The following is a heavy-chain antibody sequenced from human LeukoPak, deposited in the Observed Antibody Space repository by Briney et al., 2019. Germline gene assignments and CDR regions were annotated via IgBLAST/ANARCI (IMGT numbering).Heavy chain of an antibody. V-gene: IGHV4-39*07. D-gene: IGHD3-10*01. CDR2: IYHSGST. CDR3: ARVWYYGSGTNSDLYYYYYMDV. Sequence: SETLSLTCTVSGGSISSSSYYWGWIRQPPGKGLEWIGSIYHSGSTYYNPSLKSRVTIAVETSKNQFSLKLSSVTAADKAMYYCARVWYYGSGTNSDLYYYYYMDVWGRGTTVTVSS. J-gene: IGHJ6*03. CDR1: GGSISSSSYY.